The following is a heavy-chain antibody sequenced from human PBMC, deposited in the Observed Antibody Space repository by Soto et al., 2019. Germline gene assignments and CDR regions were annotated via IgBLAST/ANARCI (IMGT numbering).Heavy chain of an antibody. J-gene: IGHJ6*02. CDR1: GYSFTSYW. CDR3: ARRFPYDFRSGMDV. Sequence: HGESLKISCKGSGYSFTSYWISWVRQMPGKGLEWMGRIDPSDSYTNYSPSFQGHVTISADKSISTAYLQWSSLKASDTAMYYCARRFPYDFRSGMDVCGQGPTVTVSS. V-gene: IGHV5-10-1*01. D-gene: IGHD3-3*01. CDR2: IDPSDSYT.